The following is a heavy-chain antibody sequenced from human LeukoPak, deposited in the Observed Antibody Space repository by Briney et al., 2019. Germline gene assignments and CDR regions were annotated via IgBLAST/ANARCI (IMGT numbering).Heavy chain of an antibody. J-gene: IGHJ4*02. CDR1: GYSFTSYW. Sequence: GESLKISCKGSGYSFTSYWIGWVRQMPGKGLEWMGIIYPGDSDTRYSPSFQGQVTISADKSISTAYLQWSSLKASDTAMYYSARHVRGYYYDSSGPDYWGQGTLVTVSS. V-gene: IGHV5-51*01. CDR3: ARHVRGYYYDSSGPDY. CDR2: IYPGDSDT. D-gene: IGHD3-22*01.